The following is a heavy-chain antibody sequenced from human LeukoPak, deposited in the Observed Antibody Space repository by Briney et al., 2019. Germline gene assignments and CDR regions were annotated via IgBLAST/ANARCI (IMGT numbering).Heavy chain of an antibody. Sequence: SETLSLTCTVSGGSISSYYWSWIRQPPGKGLEWIGYIYYSGSTNYKPSLKSRVTISVDTSKNQFSLKLSSVTAADTAVYYCARGLSSGYYFDYWGQGTLVTVSS. V-gene: IGHV4-59*01. CDR3: ARGLSSGYYFDY. J-gene: IGHJ4*02. CDR2: IYYSGST. CDR1: GGSISSYY. D-gene: IGHD3-22*01.